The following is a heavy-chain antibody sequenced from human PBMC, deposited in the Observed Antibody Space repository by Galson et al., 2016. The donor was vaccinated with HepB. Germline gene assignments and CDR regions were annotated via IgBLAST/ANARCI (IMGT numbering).Heavy chain of an antibody. V-gene: IGHV4-39*01. CDR3: ARVVVGIGFDY. D-gene: IGHD6-19*01. J-gene: IGHJ4*02. CDR2: RCFDESA. CDR1: GGSISRTNDC. Sequence: SETLSLTCTVSGGSISRTNDCWDWIRQPPGKGLEWIVSRCFDESAYYNPSLNGRVTISVDTSTNQFSLNLRSVTAADSAGFYCARVVVGIGFDYWGPGTLGTVSS.